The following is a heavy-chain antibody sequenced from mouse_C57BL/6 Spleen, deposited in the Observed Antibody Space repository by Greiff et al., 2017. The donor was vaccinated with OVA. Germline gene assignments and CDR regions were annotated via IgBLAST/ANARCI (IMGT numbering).Heavy chain of an antibody. CDR1: GFTFNNSY. J-gene: IGHJ1*03. D-gene: IGHD3-1*01. CDR2: IDPANGNT. CDR3: AREAARERFDV. Sequence: EVKLVESVAELVRPGASVKLSCTASGFTFNNSYMHWVKQRPEQGLEWIGRIDPANGNTKYAPKFPGKATITADTSSNPAYLKLGSRAYEDTADYYGAREAARERFDVWGTGTTVTVSA. V-gene: IGHV14-3*01.